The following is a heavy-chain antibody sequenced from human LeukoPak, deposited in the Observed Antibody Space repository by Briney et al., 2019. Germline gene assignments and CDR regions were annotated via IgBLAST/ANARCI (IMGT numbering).Heavy chain of an antibody. V-gene: IGHV3-21*01. CDR3: ARDLYTIFGVVNTFDY. J-gene: IGHJ4*02. Sequence: PRGSLRLSCAASGFTFSSYSMNWVRQAPGKGLEWVSSISSSSSYIYYADSVKGRFTISRDNAKNSLYLQMNSLRAEDTAVYYCARDLYTIFGVVNTFDYWGQGTLVTVSS. CDR2: ISSSSSYI. CDR1: GFTFSSYS. D-gene: IGHD3-3*01.